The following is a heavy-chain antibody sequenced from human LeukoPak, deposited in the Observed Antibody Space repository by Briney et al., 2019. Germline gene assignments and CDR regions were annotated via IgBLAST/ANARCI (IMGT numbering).Heavy chain of an antibody. CDR1: GGSISSYY. J-gene: IGHJ4*02. V-gene: IGHV4-59*01. Sequence: SETLSLTCTVSGGSISSYYWSWIRQPPGKGLEWIGYIYYTGSSNYHPSLKSRVTISLDTPKNQFSLKMTSVTAADTAVYYCARVRGQQLVQYYFDYWGQGTLVTVSS. D-gene: IGHD6-13*01. CDR3: ARVRGQQLVQYYFDY. CDR2: IYYTGSS.